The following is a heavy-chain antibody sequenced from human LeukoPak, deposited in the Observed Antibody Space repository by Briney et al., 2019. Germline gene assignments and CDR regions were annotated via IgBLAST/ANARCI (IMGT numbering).Heavy chain of an antibody. CDR2: INPNSGGT. J-gene: IGHJ4*02. CDR3: ARMGNSGSFLGRYYFDY. V-gene: IGHV1-2*06. D-gene: IGHD1-26*01. Sequence: ASVKVSCKASGYTFTGYYVHWVRQAPGQGLEWMGRINPNSGGTNYAQKFQGRVTMTRDTSISTAYMELSRLRSDDTAVYYCARMGNSGSFLGRYYFDYWGQGTLVTVSS. CDR1: GYTFTGYY.